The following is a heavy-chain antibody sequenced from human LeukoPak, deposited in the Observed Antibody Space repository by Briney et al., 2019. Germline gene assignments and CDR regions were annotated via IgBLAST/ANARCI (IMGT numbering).Heavy chain of an antibody. CDR1: GFTFSSYS. CDR3: AREGESEGIELVMSAFNI. Sequence: PGGSLRLSCAASGFTFSSYSMNWVRQAPGKGLEWVSSISSSSSYIYYADSVKGRFTISRDNAKNSLYLQMNSLRAEDTAVYYFAREGESEGIELVMSAFNIWGQGTMVTSLQ. J-gene: IGHJ3*02. V-gene: IGHV3-21*01. CDR2: ISSSSSYI. D-gene: IGHD6-13*01.